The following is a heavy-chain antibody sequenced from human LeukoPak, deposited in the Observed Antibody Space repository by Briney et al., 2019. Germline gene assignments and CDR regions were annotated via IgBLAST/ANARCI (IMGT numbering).Heavy chain of an antibody. J-gene: IGHJ5*02. CDR1: GGTFSNYA. CDR3: ARGAGGYDSSGLYNWFDP. V-gene: IGHV1-69*04. D-gene: IGHD3-22*01. CDR2: IIPILGIA. Sequence: SVKGSCKASGGTFSNYAISWVRQAPGQGLEWMGRIIPILGIANYTQKFQGRVTITADKSTSTAYMELSSLRSEDTAVYYCARGAGGYDSSGLYNWFDPWGQGTLVTVS.